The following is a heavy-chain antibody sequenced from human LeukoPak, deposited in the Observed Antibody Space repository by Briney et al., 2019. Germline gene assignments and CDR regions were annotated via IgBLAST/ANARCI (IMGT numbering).Heavy chain of an antibody. CDR3: AKDSAFYYIDV. J-gene: IGHJ6*03. V-gene: IGHV3-30*02. CDR1: GFAFNNYG. D-gene: IGHD3-10*01. CDR2: IRYNGNNQ. Sequence: GGSLRLSCAASGFAFNNYGMHWVRQAPGKGLEWVAFIRYNGNNQYYADSVKGRFTISRDNSKNTLYLQMNSLKGDDTAVYYCAKDSAFYYIDVWGKGTTVIISS.